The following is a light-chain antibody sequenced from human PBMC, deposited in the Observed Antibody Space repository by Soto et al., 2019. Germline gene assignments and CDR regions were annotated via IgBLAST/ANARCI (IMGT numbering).Light chain of an antibody. Sequence: EIVMTQSPATLSVSPGERATLSCRASQSVSSNLAWYQQNPGQAPRLLISGASTRATGIPARFSGSGSGTAFTLTISSLKSEDFAVYYCQQYNNWPLTFGGGTKVEIK. CDR1: QSVSSN. V-gene: IGKV3D-15*01. CDR3: QQYNNWPLT. J-gene: IGKJ4*01. CDR2: GAS.